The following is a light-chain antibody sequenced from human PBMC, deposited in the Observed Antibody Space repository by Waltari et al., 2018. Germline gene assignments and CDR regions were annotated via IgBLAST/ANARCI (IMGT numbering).Light chain of an antibody. CDR2: EVS. J-gene: IGLJ2*01. CDR1: SSDVGGSDY. CDR3: SSYAGNYNVL. V-gene: IGLV2-8*01. Sequence: QSALTQPPSASGSPGQSVTISCPGTSSDVGGSDYVSWYQQHPGKAPKVMIYEVSKRPSGVPDRFSGSKSGNTASLTVSGLQAEDEADYYCSSYAGNYNVLFGGGTKLTVL.